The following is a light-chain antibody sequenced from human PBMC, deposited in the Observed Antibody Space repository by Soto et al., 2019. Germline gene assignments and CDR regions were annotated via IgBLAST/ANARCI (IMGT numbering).Light chain of an antibody. J-gene: IGLJ1*01. Sequence: QSALTQPASVSGSPGQSITISCTGTSSDVGGYKYVSWYQQHPGKAPKLIIYEVSNRPSGVSNRFSGSKSGNTASLTISGLQAEDEADYYCSSYTSSSTQVFGTGTKSPS. CDR3: SSYTSSSTQV. V-gene: IGLV2-14*01. CDR2: EVS. CDR1: SSDVGGYKY.